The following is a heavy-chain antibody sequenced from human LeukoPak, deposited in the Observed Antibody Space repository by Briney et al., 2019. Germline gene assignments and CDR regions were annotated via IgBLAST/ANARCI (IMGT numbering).Heavy chain of an antibody. D-gene: IGHD3/OR15-3a*01. J-gene: IGHJ6*02. V-gene: IGHV4-59*01. CDR2: IYYSGST. Sequence: SETLSLTCTASGGSISSYYWSWIRQPPGKGLEWIGYIYYSGSTNYNPSLKSRVTISVDTSKNQFSLKLSSVTAADTAVYYCARDTRTGGYYYYYGMDVWGQGTTVTVSS. CDR1: GGSISSYY. CDR3: ARDTRTGGYYYYYGMDV.